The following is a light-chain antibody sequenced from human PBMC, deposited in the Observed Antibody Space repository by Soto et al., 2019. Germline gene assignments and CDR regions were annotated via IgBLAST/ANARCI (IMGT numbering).Light chain of an antibody. J-gene: IGLJ1*01. CDR2: DVS. CDR1: GSDVGGYRY. Sequence: QSALTQPASVSGSPAQSITISCTGTGSDVGGYRYVSWYQQLPGKAPKLMIYDVSNRPSGVSDRFSGSKSGNTASLTISGLQSEDEADYYCDSYTSSSSYAFGTGTKVTVL. V-gene: IGLV2-14*01. CDR3: DSYTSSSSYA.